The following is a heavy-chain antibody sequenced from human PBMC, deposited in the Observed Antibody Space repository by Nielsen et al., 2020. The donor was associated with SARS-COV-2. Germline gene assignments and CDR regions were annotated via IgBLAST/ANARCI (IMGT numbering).Heavy chain of an antibody. CDR2: IYTSGST. D-gene: IGHD3-3*01. J-gene: IGHJ6*02. CDR1: GGSISSYY. V-gene: IGHV4-4*07. CDR3: ARERVGGITIFGVVTRYGMDV. Sequence: SETLSLTCTVSGGSISSYYWSWIRQPAGKGLEWIGRIYTSGSTNYNPSLKSRVTMSVDTSKNQFSLKLSSVTAADTAVYYCARERVGGITIFGVVTRYGMDVWGQGTTVTVSS.